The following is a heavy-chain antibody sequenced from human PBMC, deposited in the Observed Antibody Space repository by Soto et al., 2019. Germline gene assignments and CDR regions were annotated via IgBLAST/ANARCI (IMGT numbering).Heavy chain of an antibody. CDR1: GYTFNNYG. V-gene: IGHV1-18*01. Sequence: QDQLVQSGAEVKKPGASVKVSCKAPGYTFNNYGITWVRQAPGQGLEWMGCINPYNGHTNYAQTPQGRVTMTTDTATSTACMELRSLRSDDTAVYYCARHRNSFDYWGQGNLVTVSS. J-gene: IGHJ4*02. CDR2: INPYNGHT. CDR3: ARHRNSFDY.